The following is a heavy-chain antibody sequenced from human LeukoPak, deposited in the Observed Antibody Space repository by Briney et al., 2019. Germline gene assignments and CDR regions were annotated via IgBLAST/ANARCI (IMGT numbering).Heavy chain of an antibody. CDR2: INTNTGNP. V-gene: IGHV7-4-1*02. J-gene: IGHJ3*02. Sequence: ASVKVSCKASGYTFTSYDINWVRQATGQGLEWMGWINTNTGNPTYAQGFTGRFVFSLDTSVSTAYLQISSLKAEDTAVYYCARAGYCSSTSCYEDAFDIWGQGTMVTVSS. CDR1: GYTFTSYD. D-gene: IGHD2-2*01. CDR3: ARAGYCSSTSCYEDAFDI.